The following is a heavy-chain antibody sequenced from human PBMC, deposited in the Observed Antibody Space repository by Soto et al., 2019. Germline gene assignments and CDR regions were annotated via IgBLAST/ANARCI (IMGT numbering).Heavy chain of an antibody. CDR1: GGSISSYY. Sequence: SETLSLTCTVSGGSISSYYWSWIRQPPGKGLEWIGYIYYSGSTNYNPSLKSRVTISVDTSKNQFSLKLSSVTAADTAVYYCARHLGYCSGGSCYSFPGYYYYMDVWGKGTTVTVSS. CDR2: IYYSGST. J-gene: IGHJ6*03. CDR3: ARHLGYCSGGSCYSFPGYYYYMDV. V-gene: IGHV4-59*08. D-gene: IGHD2-15*01.